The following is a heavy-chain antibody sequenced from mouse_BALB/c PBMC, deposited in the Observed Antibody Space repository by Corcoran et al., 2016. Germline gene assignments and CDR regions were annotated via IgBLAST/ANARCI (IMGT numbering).Heavy chain of an antibody. CDR2: INTYTGEP. J-gene: IGHJ1*01. CDR3: ARRLRDWYFDV. Sequence: QIQLVQSGPELKKPGETVKISCKASGYTFTNYGMNWVKQAPGKGLKWMGWINTYTGEPTYADDFKGRFVFSLETSASTAYLQINNFKNEDMATYFCARRLRDWYFDVWGAGTTVTVSS. CDR1: GYTFTNYG. V-gene: IGHV9-1*02. D-gene: IGHD1-2*01.